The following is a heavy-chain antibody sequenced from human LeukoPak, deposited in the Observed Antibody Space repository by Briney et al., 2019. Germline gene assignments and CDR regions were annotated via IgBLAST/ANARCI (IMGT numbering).Heavy chain of an antibody. D-gene: IGHD1-26*01. CDR1: GTSMTSYY. Sequence: PSETLSLTCAVSGTSMTSYYWSWIRQPPGKGLEWIGYIYYSRSTNYNPSLKSRVTISVDSSKNQFSLKFYLQLSSVTAADTAVYYCARSSGSYPQAFDLWGQGTMVTVSS. CDR2: IYYSRST. V-gene: IGHV4-59*01. CDR3: ARSSGSYPQAFDL. J-gene: IGHJ3*01.